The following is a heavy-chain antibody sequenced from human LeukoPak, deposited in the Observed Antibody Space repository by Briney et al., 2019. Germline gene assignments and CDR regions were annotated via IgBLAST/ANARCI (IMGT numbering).Heavy chain of an antibody. V-gene: IGHV3-33*01. J-gene: IGHJ1*01. CDR1: GFTFSSYG. CDR3: ARGDYYDSSGHSQYFQH. D-gene: IGHD3-22*01. Sequence: GGSLRLSCAASGFTFSSYGMHWVRQAPGKGLEWVAVIWYDGSNKYYADSVKGRFTISRDNSKNTLYLQMNSLRVEDTAVYYCARGDYYDSSGHSQYFQHWGQGTRVTVSS. CDR2: IWYDGSNK.